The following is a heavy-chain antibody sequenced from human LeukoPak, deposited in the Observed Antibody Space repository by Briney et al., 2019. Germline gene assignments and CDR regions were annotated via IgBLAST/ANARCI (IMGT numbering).Heavy chain of an antibody. D-gene: IGHD3-22*01. CDR1: GFTFSSYA. Sequence: GGSLRLSCAAAGFTFSSYAMSWVRQAPGKGLEWVSAISGSGGTAYYADSVKGRFTISRDNSKNTLYLQMNSLRAEDTAVYYCAKKGYYDGSGYYMYYFDHWGQGTLVTVSS. J-gene: IGHJ4*02. CDR2: ISGSGGTA. V-gene: IGHV3-23*01. CDR3: AKKGYYDGSGYYMYYFDH.